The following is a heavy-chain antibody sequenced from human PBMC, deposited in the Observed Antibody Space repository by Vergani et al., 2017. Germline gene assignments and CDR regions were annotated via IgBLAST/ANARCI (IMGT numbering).Heavy chain of an antibody. CDR1: GYTFTSYY. Sequence: QVQLVQSGAEVKKPGASVKVSCKASGYTFTSYYMHWVRQAPGQGLEWMGIINPSGGSTSYAQKFQGRVTMTRDTSTSTVYMELSSLRSEDTAVYYCAREGIAAAGPYNWFDPWGQETLVTVSS. J-gene: IGHJ5*02. CDR2: INPSGGST. D-gene: IGHD6-13*01. CDR3: AREGIAAAGPYNWFDP. V-gene: IGHV1-46*01.